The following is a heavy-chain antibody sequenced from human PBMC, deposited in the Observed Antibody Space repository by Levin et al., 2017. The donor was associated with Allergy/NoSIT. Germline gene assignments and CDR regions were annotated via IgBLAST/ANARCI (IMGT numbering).Heavy chain of an antibody. D-gene: IGHD2-2*01. CDR1: GYTFTGYY. CDR2: INPNSGGT. CDR3: ARQVPAAKGPRLEPFDP. V-gene: IGHV1-2*02. J-gene: IGHJ5*02. Sequence: ASVKVSCKASGYTFTGYYMHWVRQAPGQGLEWMGWINPNSGGTNYAQKFQGRVTMTRDTSISTAYMELSRLRSDDTAVYYCARQVPAAKGPRLEPFDPWGQGTLVTVSS.